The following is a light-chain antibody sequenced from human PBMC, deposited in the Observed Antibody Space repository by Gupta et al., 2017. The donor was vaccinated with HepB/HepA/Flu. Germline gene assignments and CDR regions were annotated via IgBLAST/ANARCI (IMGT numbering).Light chain of an antibody. Sequence: SVVTQEPSFSVSPGETVTLTCGLTSGSVSATYYPSWYQQTPGQAPRMLIYATNSRSAGVPGRFSGSILGNKAALTITGAQAEDESDYYCVLYIGTGVVVIGGGTKLTVL. J-gene: IGLJ2*01. V-gene: IGLV8-61*01. CDR2: ATN. CDR3: VLYIGTGVVV. CDR1: SGSVSATYY.